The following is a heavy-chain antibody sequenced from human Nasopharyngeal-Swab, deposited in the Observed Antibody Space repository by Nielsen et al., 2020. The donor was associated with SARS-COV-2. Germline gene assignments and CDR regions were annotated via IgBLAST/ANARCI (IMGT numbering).Heavy chain of an antibody. CDR2: ISWNSGSI. J-gene: IGHJ4*02. V-gene: IGHV3-9*01. Sequence: SLKISCAASGFTFDDYAMHWVRQAPGKGLEWVSGISWNSGSIGYADSVKGRFTISRDNAKSSLYLQMNSLRAEDTALYYCAKVAVDSSGYSDYWGQGTLVTVSS. CDR1: GFTFDDYA. D-gene: IGHD3-22*01. CDR3: AKVAVDSSGYSDY.